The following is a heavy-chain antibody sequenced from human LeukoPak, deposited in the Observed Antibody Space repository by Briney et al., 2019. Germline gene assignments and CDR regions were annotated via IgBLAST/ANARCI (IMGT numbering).Heavy chain of an antibody. CDR2: ISGSGGST. CDR3: ARADYGDYVEY. V-gene: IGHV3-23*01. CDR1: GFTFSSYA. D-gene: IGHD4-17*01. J-gene: IGHJ4*02. Sequence: GGSLRLSCAASGFTFSSYAMSWVRQAPGKGLEWVSAISGSGGSTYYADSVKGRFTISRDNSKNTLYLQMNSLRAEDTAVYYCARADYGDYVEYWGQGTLVTVSS.